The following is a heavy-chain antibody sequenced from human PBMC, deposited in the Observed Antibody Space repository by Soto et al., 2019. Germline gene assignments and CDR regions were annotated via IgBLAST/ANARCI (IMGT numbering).Heavy chain of an antibody. CDR2: IYYSGST. CDR1: GSPTLISS. Sequence: PPEPWSSTSISIGSPTLISSGGRIRQPPGKGLEWIGYIYYSGSTNYNPSLKTRVTISVDTSKNQFSLKLSSVTAADTAVYYCASPKIAFYNWFDPWGQGTLVTVS. J-gene: IGHJ5*02. D-gene: IGHD3-3*02. CDR3: ASPKIAFYNWFDP. V-gene: IGHV4-59*08.